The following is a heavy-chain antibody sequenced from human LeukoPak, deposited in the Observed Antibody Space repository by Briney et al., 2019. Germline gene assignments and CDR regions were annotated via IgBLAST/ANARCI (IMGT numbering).Heavy chain of an antibody. V-gene: IGHV1-18*01. J-gene: IGHJ4*02. D-gene: IGHD2-2*01. CDR1: GYNVTTNG. CDR2: ISAYNGNT. CDR3: ESVLKPPIVVVPAAHHYYLDY. Sequence: GASVKVSCKASGYNVTTNGISWGRQAPGQGLEWMGWISAYNGNTNYAQKLQGRVTMTTDTSTSTAYMELRSLRSDDTAVYYCESVLKPPIVVVPAAHHYYLDYWGQGTLVTVSS.